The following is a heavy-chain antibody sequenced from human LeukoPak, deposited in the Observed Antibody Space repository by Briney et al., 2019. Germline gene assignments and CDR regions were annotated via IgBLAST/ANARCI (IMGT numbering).Heavy chain of an antibody. CDR2: ISSSGSTI. V-gene: IGHV3-48*03. CDR1: GFTFSSYE. J-gene: IGHJ6*03. CDR3: ARGRHIVPLYYYYYMDV. D-gene: IGHD2-21*01. Sequence: PGGSLRLSCAASGFTFSSYEMNWVRQAPGKGLEWVSYISSSGSTIYYADSVKGRFTISRDNAKNSLYLQMNSLRAEDTAVYYCARGRHIVPLYYYYYMDVWGKGTTVTISS.